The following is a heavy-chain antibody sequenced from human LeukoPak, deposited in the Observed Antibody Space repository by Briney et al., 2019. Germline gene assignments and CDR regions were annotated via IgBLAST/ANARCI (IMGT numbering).Heavy chain of an antibody. CDR3: TRDPTSTTGGSDY. V-gene: IGHV1-46*03. D-gene: IGHD1-1*01. J-gene: IGHJ4*02. CDR2: INPSGGST. CDR1: GYTFTSYY. Sequence: ASVKVSCKASGYTFTSYYVHWVRQAPGQGLEWMGIINPSGGSTRYAQKFQGRVTMTRDTSTCTVYMELSSLRSEDTAVYYCTRDPTSTTGGSDYWGQGTLVIVSS.